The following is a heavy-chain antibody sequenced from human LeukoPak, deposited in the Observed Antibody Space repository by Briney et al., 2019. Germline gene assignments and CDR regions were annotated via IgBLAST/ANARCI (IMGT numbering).Heavy chain of an antibody. CDR1: GFTFSSYE. V-gene: IGHV3-48*03. J-gene: IGHJ4*02. CDR2: ISSSGSTI. Sequence: GGSLRLSCAASGFTFSSYEMNWVRQAPGKGLEWVSYISSSGSTIYYADSVKGRFTISRDNAKNSLYLQMNSLRAEDTAVYYCAKEVRDGYNGELDYWGQGTLVTVSS. D-gene: IGHD5-24*01. CDR3: AKEVRDGYNGELDY.